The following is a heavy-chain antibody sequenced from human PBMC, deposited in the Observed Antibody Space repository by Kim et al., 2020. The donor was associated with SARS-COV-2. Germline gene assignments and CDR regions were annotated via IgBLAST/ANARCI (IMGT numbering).Heavy chain of an antibody. CDR3: AKDLFLSGGSSNSYDY. CDR2: ISWNSGSI. J-gene: IGHJ4*02. V-gene: IGHV3-9*01. Sequence: GGSLRLSCAASGFTFDDYAMHWVRQAPGKGLEWVSGISWNSGSIGYADSVKGRFTISRDNAKNSLYLQMNSLRAEDTALYYCAKDLFLSGGSSNSYDYWGQGTLVTVSS. D-gene: IGHD2-15*01. CDR1: GFTFDDYA.